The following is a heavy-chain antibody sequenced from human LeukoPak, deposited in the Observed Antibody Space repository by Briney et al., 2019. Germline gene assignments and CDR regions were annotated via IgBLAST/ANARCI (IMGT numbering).Heavy chain of an antibody. Sequence: TLSLTCTVSGGSISSGGYYWSWIRQHPGKGLEWIGYIYYSGSTYYNPSLKSRVTISVDTSKNQFSLKLSSVTAADTAVYYCARAHYGDYEYYFDYWGQGTLVTVSS. D-gene: IGHD4-17*01. V-gene: IGHV4-31*03. J-gene: IGHJ4*02. CDR1: GGSISSGGYY. CDR3: ARAHYGDYEYYFDY. CDR2: IYYSGST.